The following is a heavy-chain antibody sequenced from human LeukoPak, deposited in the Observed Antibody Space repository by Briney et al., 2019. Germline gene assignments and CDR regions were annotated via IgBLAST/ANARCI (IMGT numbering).Heavy chain of an antibody. Sequence: GASVKVSCKASGYTFTSYAMHWVRQAPGQRLEWMGWINAGNGNTKYSQEFQGRVTITRDTSASTAYMELRSLRSDDTAVYYCARTIPGFGIGYMDVWGKGTTVTISS. J-gene: IGHJ6*03. CDR1: GYTFTSYA. V-gene: IGHV1-3*01. CDR3: ARTIPGFGIGYMDV. CDR2: INAGNGNT. D-gene: IGHD3-10*01.